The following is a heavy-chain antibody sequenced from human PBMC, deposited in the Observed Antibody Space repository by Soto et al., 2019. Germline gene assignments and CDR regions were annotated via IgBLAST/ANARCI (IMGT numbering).Heavy chain of an antibody. D-gene: IGHD3-16*01. J-gene: IGHJ4*02. V-gene: IGHV4-31*03. CDR2: VYYSGAT. Sequence: SETLSLTCTVSGDSMATGGHYYNWIRQVPGKGLEWIGYVYYSGATHYTPSLRARATISRDTSKNQFSLRLISVTAADTALYYCARDKDLQPTVWGFWGQGVQVTVSS. CDR3: ARDKDLQPTVWGF. CDR1: GDSMATGGHY.